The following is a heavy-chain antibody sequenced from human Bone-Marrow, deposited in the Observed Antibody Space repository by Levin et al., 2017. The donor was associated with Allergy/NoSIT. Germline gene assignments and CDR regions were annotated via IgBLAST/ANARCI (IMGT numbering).Heavy chain of an antibody. D-gene: IGHD3/OR15-3a*01. CDR1: GFTFSSYA. CDR3: AKGGLWGGLGY. CDR2: ISGSGGST. Sequence: ASVKVSCAASGFTFSSYAMSWVRQAPGKGLEWVSAISGSGGSTYYADSVKGRFTISRDNSKNTLYLQMNSLSAEDTAVYYCAKGGLWGGLGYWGQGTLVTVSS. J-gene: IGHJ4*02. V-gene: IGHV3-23*01.